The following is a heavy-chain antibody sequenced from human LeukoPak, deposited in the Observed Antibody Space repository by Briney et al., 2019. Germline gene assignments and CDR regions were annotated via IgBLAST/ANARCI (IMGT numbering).Heavy chain of an antibody. CDR2: ISGSGGST. J-gene: IGHJ4*02. V-gene: IGHV3-23*01. D-gene: IGHD3-10*01. CDR3: ARDPGGSYAQFDY. Sequence: GGSLRLSCAASGFTFSSYGMSWVRQAPGKGLEWVSAISGSGGSTYYADSVKGRFTISRDNAKNTVYLQMNSLRAEDTAVYYCARDPGGSYAQFDYWGQGTLVTVSS. CDR1: GFTFSSYG.